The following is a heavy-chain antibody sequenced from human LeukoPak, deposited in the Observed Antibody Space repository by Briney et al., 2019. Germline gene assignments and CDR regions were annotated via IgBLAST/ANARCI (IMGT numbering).Heavy chain of an antibody. J-gene: IGHJ6*02. D-gene: IGHD2-2*01. V-gene: IGHV3-23*01. CDR1: AFTFSSYA. Sequence: PGRSLRPAYPASAFTFSSYATSSVRLPPGKWLEWVSAISGSGDSTYYADSVKGRFTISRDNSKNTLFLQMNSLRAEDTALYYCAKGSSSSCYGVSDVWGQGTTVTVS. CDR3: AKGSSSSCYGVSDV. CDR2: ISGSGDST.